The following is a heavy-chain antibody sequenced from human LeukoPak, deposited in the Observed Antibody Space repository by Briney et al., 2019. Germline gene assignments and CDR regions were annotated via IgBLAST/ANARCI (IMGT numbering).Heavy chain of an antibody. D-gene: IGHD3-22*01. Sequence: PSETLSLTCTVSGASISTSRDYWGWIRQPPGKGLEWIGSIYYIGDTYYNPSLKSRVTMSLDMSKNQFSLKLNSVTAADTAVYYCARDGPYDSDAFHIWGQGTMVTVSS. J-gene: IGHJ3*02. CDR3: ARDGPYDSDAFHI. CDR2: IYYIGDT. CDR1: GASISTSRDY. V-gene: IGHV4-39*07.